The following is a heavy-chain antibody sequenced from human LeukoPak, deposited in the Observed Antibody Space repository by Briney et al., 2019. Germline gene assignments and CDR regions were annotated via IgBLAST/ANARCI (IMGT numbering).Heavy chain of an antibody. CDR1: GYTFTSYD. V-gene: IGHV1-8*01. Sequence: ASVKVSCKASGYTFTSYDINWVRQATGQGLEWMGWMNPNSGNTGYAHKFQGRVTMTRNTSISTAYMELSSLRSEDTAVYYCASRGRWFGNYYYGMDVWGQGTTVTVSS. J-gene: IGHJ6*02. CDR3: ASRGRWFGNYYYGMDV. CDR2: MNPNSGNT. D-gene: IGHD3-10*01.